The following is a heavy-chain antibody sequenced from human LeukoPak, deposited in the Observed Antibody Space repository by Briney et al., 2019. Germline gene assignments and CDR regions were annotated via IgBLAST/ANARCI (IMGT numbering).Heavy chain of an antibody. CDR2: IYASGST. J-gene: IGHJ4*02. V-gene: IGHV4-4*07. CDR1: GVSINSYY. Sequence: SETLSLTCTVSGVSINSYYWSWIRQPAGRGLEWIGRIYASGSTNYNPSLMSRITMSVDRSKNQFSLKLNSVTAADTAVYYCARDGPSVGIDFWGQGALVTVSS. D-gene: IGHD7-27*01. CDR3: ARDGPSVGIDF.